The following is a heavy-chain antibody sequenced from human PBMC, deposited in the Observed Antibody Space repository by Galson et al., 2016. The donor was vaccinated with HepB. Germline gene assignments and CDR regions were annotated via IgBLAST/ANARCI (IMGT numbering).Heavy chain of an antibody. CDR1: GYTLTEVS. J-gene: IGHJ3*02. V-gene: IGHV1-24*01. CDR2: FDPEDGET. CDR3: ASDISVRARNPYAFDI. D-gene: IGHD6-19*01. Sequence: SVKVSCKVSGYTLTEVSIHWVRQAPGKGLEWMGGFDPEDGETIYAQKFQGRVTMTEDTSTDTAYMVVISLRSEDTAVYYCASDISVRARNPYAFDIWGQGTLVTVSS.